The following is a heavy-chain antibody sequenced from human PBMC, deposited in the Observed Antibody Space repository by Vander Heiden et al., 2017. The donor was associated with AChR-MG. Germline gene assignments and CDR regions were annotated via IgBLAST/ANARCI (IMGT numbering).Heavy chain of an antibody. CDR2: ISSSSATI. CDR3: ARVWPDTSGTTGTTIDY. D-gene: IGHD1-1*01. CDR1: GFTFRYHY. Sequence: QVQLVVSGGGLVRPGQSLRPSRTASGFTFRYHYKSWIRQAPGKGLEWVSYISSSSATIYYADSVKGRCTISRDNAKNSLYLQINSLRVEDTAVYYCARVWPDTSGTTGTTIDYWGQGTLVTVSS. J-gene: IGHJ4*02. V-gene: IGHV3-11*01.